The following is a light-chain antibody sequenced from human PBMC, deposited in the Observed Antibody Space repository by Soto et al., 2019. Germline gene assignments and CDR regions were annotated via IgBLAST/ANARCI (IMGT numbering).Light chain of an antibody. CDR3: SSYTDSGVFVV. Sequence: QSALTQPASVSGSPAQSITISCTGTSSDVGGYNYVSWYQQHPGRAPKLTIYEVSRRPSGVSDRFSGSKSGNTASLTISGFQAEDEADYYCSSYTDSGVFVVFGGRTKLTVL. J-gene: IGLJ2*01. CDR2: EVS. CDR1: SSDVGGYNY. V-gene: IGLV2-14*01.